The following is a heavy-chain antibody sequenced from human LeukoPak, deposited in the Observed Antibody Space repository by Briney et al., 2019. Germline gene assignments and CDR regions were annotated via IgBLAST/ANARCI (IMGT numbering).Heavy chain of an antibody. D-gene: IGHD4-23*01. J-gene: IGHJ3*02. V-gene: IGHV3-74*01. CDR2: INSDGTST. CDR3: AREIGVNRRALDI. CDR1: GFTFSNYW. Sequence: GGSLRLSCVASGFTFSNYWIHWVRQAPGKGLVWVSRINSDGTSTIYADSVKGRFAISRDNAKNTLYLQMNSLRAEDTAVYYCAREIGVNRRALDIWGQGTRVSVSS.